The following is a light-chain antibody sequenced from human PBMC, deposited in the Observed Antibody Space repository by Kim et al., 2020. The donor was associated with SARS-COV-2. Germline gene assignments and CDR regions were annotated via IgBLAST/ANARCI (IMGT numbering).Light chain of an antibody. J-gene: IGKJ4*01. CDR1: QSGSSCY. V-gene: IGKV3-20*01. Sequence: PGERATLSCRGRQSGSSCYLAWYQQKPGQAPRLLIYGASSRATGIPDRFSGSGSGTDFTLTISRLEPEDFAVYYCQQYGSSPLTFGGGTKVDIK. CDR2: GAS. CDR3: QQYGSSPLT.